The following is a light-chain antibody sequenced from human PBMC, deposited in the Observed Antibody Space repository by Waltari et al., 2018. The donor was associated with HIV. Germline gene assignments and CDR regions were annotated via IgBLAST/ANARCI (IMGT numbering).Light chain of an antibody. J-gene: IGLJ1*01. CDR3: QSYDQTIPCV. CDR1: SANIANNL. V-gene: IGLV6-57*03. CDR2: EDT. Sequence: NFVLTQPHSVSESPGQTVTISCARSSANIANNLVNCYQQRPASAPTPVIYEDTQRPSGVPDRFSGSIDTSSNSASLTIYELKTEDEADYYCQSYDQTIPCVFGTGTRLTVL.